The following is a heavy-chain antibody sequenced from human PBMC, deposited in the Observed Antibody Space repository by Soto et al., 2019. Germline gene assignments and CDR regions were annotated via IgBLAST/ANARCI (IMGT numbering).Heavy chain of an antibody. J-gene: IGHJ3*02. CDR3: ARALSIAVARWRAFDI. D-gene: IGHD6-19*01. CDR2: ISSSSSTI. Sequence: SLRLSCAASGFTFSSYSMNWVRQAPGKGLEWVSYISSSSSTIYYADSVKGRFTISRDNAKNSLYLQMNSLRAEDTAVYYCARALSIAVARWRAFDIWGQGTMVTVSS. CDR1: GFTFSSYS. V-gene: IGHV3-48*01.